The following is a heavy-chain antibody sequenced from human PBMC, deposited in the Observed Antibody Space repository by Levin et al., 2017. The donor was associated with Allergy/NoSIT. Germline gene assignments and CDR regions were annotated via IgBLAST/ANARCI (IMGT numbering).Heavy chain of an antibody. CDR1: GYTFTSYY. CDR3: ARDGYCTGGVCPLDY. V-gene: IGHV1-46*01. CDR2: IFPSGGST. D-gene: IGHD2-8*02. J-gene: IGHJ4*02. Sequence: ASVKVSCKASGYTFTSYYIHWVRQAPGQGLEWMGIIFPSGGSTSYAQKFQGRVTMTRDTSTSTVYMELSSLRSEDTAVYYCARDGYCTGGVCPLDYWGQETLVTVSS.